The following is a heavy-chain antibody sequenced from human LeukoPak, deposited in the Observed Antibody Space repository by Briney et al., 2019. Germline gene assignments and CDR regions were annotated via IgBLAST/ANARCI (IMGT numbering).Heavy chain of an antibody. D-gene: IGHD3-3*01. CDR1: GYTFTSYG. CDR3: ARDTNAGYDFWSGYYNEQNWFDP. Sequence: GASVKVSCKASGYTFTSYGISWVRQAPGQGLEWMGWISAYNGNTNYAQKLQRRVTMTTDTPTSTAYMELRGLRSDDTAVYYCARDTNAGYDFWSGYYNEQNWFDPWGQGTLVTVSS. V-gene: IGHV1-18*01. CDR2: ISAYNGNT. J-gene: IGHJ5*02.